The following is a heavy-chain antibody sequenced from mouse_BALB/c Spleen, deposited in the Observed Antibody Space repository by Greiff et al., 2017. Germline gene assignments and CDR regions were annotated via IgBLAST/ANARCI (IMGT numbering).Heavy chain of an antibody. J-gene: IGHJ4*01. CDR1: GFTFSSYY. V-gene: IGHV5-6-2*01. Sequence: EVMLVESGGGLVKLGGSLKLSCAASGFTFSSYYMSWVRQTPEKRLELVAAINSNGGSTYYPDTVTGRFTISRDNAKNTLYLQMSSLKSEDTALYYCARHGDYEAMDYWGQGTSVTVSS. D-gene: IGHD2-3*01. CDR2: INSNGGST. CDR3: ARHGDYEAMDY.